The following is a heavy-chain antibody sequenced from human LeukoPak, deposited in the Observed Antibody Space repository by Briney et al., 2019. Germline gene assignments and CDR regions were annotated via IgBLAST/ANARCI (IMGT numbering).Heavy chain of an antibody. J-gene: IGHJ3*02. Sequence: GGSLRLSCAASGFTFSSYSMNWVRQAPGKGLEWVSYISSSSSTIYYADSVKGRFAISRDNAKNSLYLQMNSLRAEDTAVYYCARSRIAAPLFTFDIWGQGTMVTVSS. CDR2: ISSSSSTI. CDR3: ARSRIAAPLFTFDI. V-gene: IGHV3-48*04. CDR1: GFTFSSYS. D-gene: IGHD6-13*01.